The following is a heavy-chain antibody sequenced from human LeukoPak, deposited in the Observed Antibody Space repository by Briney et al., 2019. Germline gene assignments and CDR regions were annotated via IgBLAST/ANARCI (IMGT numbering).Heavy chain of an antibody. Sequence: ASVKVSCKASGYTFTGYYMHWVRQAPGQGLEWMGWINPNSGGTNYAQKFQGWVTITRATSISTAYMALSRLRSDDTAVYYCARDRSVRSRGYSGYADLGAAFDIWGQGKMVTVSS. D-gene: IGHD5-12*01. J-gene: IGHJ3*02. V-gene: IGHV1-2*04. CDR3: ARDRSVRSRGYSGYADLGAAFDI. CDR2: INPNSGGT. CDR1: GYTFTGYY.